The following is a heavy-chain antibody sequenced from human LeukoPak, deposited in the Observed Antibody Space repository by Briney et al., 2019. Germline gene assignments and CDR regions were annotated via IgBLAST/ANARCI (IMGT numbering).Heavy chain of an antibody. CDR1: GFTVSSNY. D-gene: IGHD6-19*01. CDR3: ARGRSFSSGWYAYYFDY. CDR2: FYSGGST. J-gene: IGHJ4*02. V-gene: IGHV3-53*01. Sequence: GGSLRLSCAASGFTVSSNYMNWVRQAPGKGLEWVSVFYSGGSTYYADSVKGRFTISRDSSKNTLYLQMNSLRAEDTAVYYCARGRSFSSGWYAYYFDYWGRGTLVTVSS.